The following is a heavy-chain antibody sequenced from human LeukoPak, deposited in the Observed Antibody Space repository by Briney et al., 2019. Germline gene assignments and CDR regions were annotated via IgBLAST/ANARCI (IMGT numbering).Heavy chain of an antibody. CDR3: AKDQPELGPSDYYGSGSYRPTVSY. J-gene: IGHJ4*02. CDR1: GFTFSSYA. D-gene: IGHD3-10*01. Sequence: GGSLRLSCAASGFTFSSYAMSWVRQAPGKGLEWVSAISGSGGSTYYADSVKGRFTISRDNSKNTLYLQMNSLRAEDTAVYYCAKDQPELGPSDYYGSGSYRPTVSYWGQGTLVTVSS. CDR2: ISGSGGST. V-gene: IGHV3-23*01.